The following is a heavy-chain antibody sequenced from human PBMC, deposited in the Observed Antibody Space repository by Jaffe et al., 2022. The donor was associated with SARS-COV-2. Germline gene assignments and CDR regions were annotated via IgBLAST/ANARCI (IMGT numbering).Heavy chain of an antibody. Sequence: EVQLAESGGGLVQPGGSLRLSCVPSGFTFGGASMHWVRQAPSKGLEWVARIWSDGTSISYADSVRGRFTISRDNARNVLFLQMDSLRAEDTGVYYCARDSDYAFADWGQGSLVSVSS. CDR3: ARDSDYAFAD. CDR2: IWSDGTSI. J-gene: IGHJ1*01. D-gene: IGHD3-16*01. CDR1: GFTFGGAS. V-gene: IGHV3-48*01.